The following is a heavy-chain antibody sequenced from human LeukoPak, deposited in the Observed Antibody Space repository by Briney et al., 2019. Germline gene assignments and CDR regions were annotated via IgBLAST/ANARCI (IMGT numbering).Heavy chain of an antibody. CDR2: IKQDGSET. J-gene: IGHJ4*02. CDR1: GFTFSSYW. Sequence: GGSLRLSCAASGFTFSSYWMSWVRQAPGKGLEWVANIKQDGSETYYVDSVKGRFTISRDNAKNLLYLETNSLRAEDTALYYCARVDGSSSCPDYWGQGTLATVSS. V-gene: IGHV3-7*01. D-gene: IGHD6-13*01. CDR3: ARVDGSSSCPDY.